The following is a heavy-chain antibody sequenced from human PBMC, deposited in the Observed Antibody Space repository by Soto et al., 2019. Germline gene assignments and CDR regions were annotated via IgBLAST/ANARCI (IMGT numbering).Heavy chain of an antibody. CDR1: GGTFSSYA. CDR3: ARGSQALSPSNWFDP. CDR2: IIPIFGTA. Sequence: GASVKVSCKASGGTFSSYAISWVRQAPGQGLEWMGGIIPIFGTANYAQKFQGRVTITADESTSTAYMELSSLRSEDTAVYYCARGSQALSPSNWFDPWGQGTLVTVSS. V-gene: IGHV1-69*13. J-gene: IGHJ5*02.